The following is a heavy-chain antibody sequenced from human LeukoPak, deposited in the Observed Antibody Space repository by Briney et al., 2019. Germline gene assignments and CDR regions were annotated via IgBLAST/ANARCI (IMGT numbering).Heavy chain of an antibody. CDR2: IKRDGSER. CDR3: EGGVT. V-gene: IGHV3-7*01. Sequence: PGGSLRLSCTASGFTFSNYWMNWFRRAPGKGLEWVANIKRDGSERYYVDSVRGRFTISRDNAKNSLYLQMNNLRVEDTAVYYCEGGVTWGQGSMVTVSP. J-gene: IGHJ3*01. D-gene: IGHD5/OR15-5a*01. CDR1: GFTFSNYW.